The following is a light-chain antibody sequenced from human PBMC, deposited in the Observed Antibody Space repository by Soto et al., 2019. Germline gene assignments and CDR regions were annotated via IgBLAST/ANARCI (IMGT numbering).Light chain of an antibody. CDR2: GAS. Sequence: EIVLTQSPGTLSLSPGERATLSCRASQSVSSSYLAWYQQKPGQAPRLLFYGASSRATGIPDRFSGSGSGTDFTLTISRLEPEDFAVYYCQQYGSSHWTFGQGTKVEIK. CDR3: QQYGSSHWT. CDR1: QSVSSSY. J-gene: IGKJ1*01. V-gene: IGKV3-20*01.